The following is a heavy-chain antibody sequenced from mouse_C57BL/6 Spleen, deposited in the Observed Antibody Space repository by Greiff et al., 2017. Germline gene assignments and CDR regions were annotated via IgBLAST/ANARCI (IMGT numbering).Heavy chain of an antibody. J-gene: IGHJ4*01. V-gene: IGHV14-4*01. CDR1: GFNIKDDY. CDR2: IDPENGDT. D-gene: IGHD2-1*01. Sequence: VQLKESGAELVRPGASVKLSCTASGFNIKDDYMHWVKQRPEQGLEWIGWIDPENGDTEYASKFQGKATITADTSSNTAYLQLSSLTSEDTAVYYCTTPHGNFFYAMDYWGQGTSVTVSS. CDR3: TTPHGNFFYAMDY.